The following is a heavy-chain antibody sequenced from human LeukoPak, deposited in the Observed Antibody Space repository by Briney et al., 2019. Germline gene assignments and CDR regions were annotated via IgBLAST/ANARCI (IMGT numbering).Heavy chain of an antibody. CDR3: ARDVVLGSSRFDT. Sequence: SVKVSCKASRYTFTSYCISWVRQAPGQGLEGMGWISAYNCNTNYAQKLQGTINITTDPSTSPVYIEPRIRGSDDPALYYCARDVVLGSSRFDTWGPGTLVTVSS. CDR2: ISAYNCNT. CDR1: RYTFTSYC. D-gene: IGHD1-26*01. V-gene: IGHV1-18*01. J-gene: IGHJ5*02.